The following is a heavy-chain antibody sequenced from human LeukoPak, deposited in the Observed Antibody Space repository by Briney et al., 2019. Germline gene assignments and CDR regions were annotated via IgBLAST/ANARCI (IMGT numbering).Heavy chain of an antibody. Sequence: PGGSLRLSCAASGFRFSSYAMSWVRQAPGKGLDWVSDISGYDASAYYADSVKGRFTISRDNSKSTLYLQMNSLRAEDTAVYYCARGGYCSSTSCYPLPPYYYGMDVWGQGTTVTVSS. D-gene: IGHD2-2*01. CDR1: GFRFSSYA. J-gene: IGHJ6*02. CDR3: ARGGYCSSTSCYPLPPYYYGMDV. V-gene: IGHV3-23*01. CDR2: ISGYDASA.